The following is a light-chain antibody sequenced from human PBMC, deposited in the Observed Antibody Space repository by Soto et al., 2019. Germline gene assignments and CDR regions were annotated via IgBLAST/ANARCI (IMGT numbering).Light chain of an antibody. J-gene: IGLJ1*01. Sequence: QSALTQPASVSGSPGQSITISCTGTSSDVGGYNYVSWYQQHPGKAPKLMIYEVSNRPSGVSNRFSGSKSGNTASLTISGLQAEDEADYYCSSYTSSTPRVFGTGKKVIVL. CDR1: SSDVGGYNY. V-gene: IGLV2-14*01. CDR2: EVS. CDR3: SSYTSSTPRV.